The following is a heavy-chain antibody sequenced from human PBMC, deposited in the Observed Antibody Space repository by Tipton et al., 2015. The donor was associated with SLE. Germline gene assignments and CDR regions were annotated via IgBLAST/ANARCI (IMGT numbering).Heavy chain of an antibody. CDR3: ARHYNLFSAFDS. D-gene: IGHD3-3*01. CDR1: GGSFSGYY. CDR2: IYDRGST. J-gene: IGHJ4*02. Sequence: TLSLTCAVYGGSFSGYYWSWIRQSPGKGLEWIGSIYDRGSTNYNPSLKSRVTISVDTSKNQVSLRLTSVTAADTAVHTCARHYNLFSAFDSWGQGTLVTGSS. V-gene: IGHV4-59*01.